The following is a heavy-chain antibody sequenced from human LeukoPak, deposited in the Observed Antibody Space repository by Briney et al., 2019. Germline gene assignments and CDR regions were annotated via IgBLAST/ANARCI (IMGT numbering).Heavy chain of an antibody. V-gene: IGHV1-69*06. CDR1: GGTFSSYA. J-gene: IGHJ4*02. CDR3: ASGIAKYYFDY. CDR2: IIPIFGTA. D-gene: IGHD6-13*01. Sequence: SVKVSCKASGGTFSSYAISWVRQGPGQGHEWMGGIIPIFGTANYAQKFQGRVTITADKSTSTAYMELSSLRSEDTAVYYCASGIAKYYFDYWGQGTLVTVSS.